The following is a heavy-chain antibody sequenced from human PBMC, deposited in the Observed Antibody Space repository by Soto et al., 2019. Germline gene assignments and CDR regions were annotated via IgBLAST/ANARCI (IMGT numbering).Heavy chain of an antibody. D-gene: IGHD2-21*02. Sequence: QVQLVQSGAEVKKPGASVKVSCKASGDTFTDYYIHWVRQAPGQGLEWMGTVNPSGGHTTYAQHFPGRRTMIRDTSTSSNYMELTSLSSVDSDVYYCERRGHDVVVTAPLDYWGQGTLVTVSS. V-gene: IGHV1-46*01. CDR3: ERRGHDVVVTAPLDY. CDR2: VNPSGGHT. J-gene: IGHJ4*02. CDR1: GDTFTDYY.